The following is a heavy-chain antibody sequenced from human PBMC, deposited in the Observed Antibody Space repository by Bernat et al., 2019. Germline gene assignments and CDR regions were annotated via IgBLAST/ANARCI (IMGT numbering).Heavy chain of an antibody. CDR1: GGTFSSYA. CDR3: ARGRLGSSSWRSYYYGMDV. V-gene: IGHV1-69*06. CDR2: LIPIFGTA. D-gene: IGHD6-13*01. Sequence: QVQLVQSGAEVKKPGSSVKVSCKASGGTFSSYAISWVRQAPGQGLEWMGGLIPIFGTANYAQKFQGRVTITADKSTSTAYMELSSLRSEDTAVYYCARGRLGSSSWRSYYYGMDVWGQGTTVTVSS. J-gene: IGHJ6*02.